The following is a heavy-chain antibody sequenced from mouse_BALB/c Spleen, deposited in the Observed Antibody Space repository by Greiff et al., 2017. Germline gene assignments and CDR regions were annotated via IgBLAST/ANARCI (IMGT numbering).Heavy chain of an antibody. CDR1: GYSITSDYA. D-gene: IGHD2-2*01. J-gene: IGHJ3*01. V-gene: IGHV3-2*02. CDR2: ISYSGST. CDR3: ARNVGYGYGAWFAY. Sequence: EVQLQESGPGLVKPSQSLSLTCTVTGYSITSDYAWNWIRQFPGNKLEWMGYISYSGSTSYNPSLKSRISITRDTSKNQFFLQLNSVTTEDTATYYCARNVGYGYGAWFAYWGQGTLVTVSA.